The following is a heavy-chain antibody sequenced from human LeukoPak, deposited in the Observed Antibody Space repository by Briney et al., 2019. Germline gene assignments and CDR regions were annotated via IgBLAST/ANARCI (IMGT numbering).Heavy chain of an antibody. Sequence: PGRSLRLSCAASGFTFSSYAMHWVRQAPGKGLEWVAVISYDGSNKYYADSVKGRFTISRDNSKNTLYLQMNSLRAEDTAMYYCARVIAVAGTNYFDYWGQGTLVTVSS. CDR2: ISYDGSNK. CDR1: GFTFSSYA. V-gene: IGHV3-30*04. D-gene: IGHD6-19*01. J-gene: IGHJ4*02. CDR3: ARVIAVAGTNYFDY.